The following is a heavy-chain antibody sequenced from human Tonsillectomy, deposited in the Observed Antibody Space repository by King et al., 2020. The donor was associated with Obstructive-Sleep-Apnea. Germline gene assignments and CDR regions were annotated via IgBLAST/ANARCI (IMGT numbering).Heavy chain of an antibody. J-gene: IGHJ4*02. CDR3: ARSSRSSGYLFDY. Sequence: VQLVESGGGLVQPGGSLRLSCAASGFTFSSYWMHWVRHAPGKGLVWVSRINSDGSSTSYADSVKGRFTISRDNAKNTLYLQMNSLRAEDTAVYYCARSSRSSGYLFDYWGQGTLVTVSS. CDR1: GFTFSSYW. D-gene: IGHD6-19*01. V-gene: IGHV3-74*01. CDR2: INSDGSST.